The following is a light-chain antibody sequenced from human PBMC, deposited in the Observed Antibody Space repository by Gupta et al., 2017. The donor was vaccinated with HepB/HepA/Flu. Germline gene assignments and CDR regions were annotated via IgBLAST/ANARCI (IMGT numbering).Light chain of an antibody. Sequence: QSALTHPASVSGSPGQSITLTFTRTSSDVGCYNYLSWYQLHSGKAPKLMIYTVFNRPSGVSNRFSGSRSGNTASLIISGLQAEDEADYYCSSYTSNSTYVFGTGTEVTIL. CDR3: SSYTSNSTYV. CDR2: TVF. J-gene: IGLJ1*01. CDR1: SSDVGCYNY. V-gene: IGLV2-14*03.